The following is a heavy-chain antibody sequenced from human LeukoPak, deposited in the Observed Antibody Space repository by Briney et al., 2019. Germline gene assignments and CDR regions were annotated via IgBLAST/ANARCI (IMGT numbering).Heavy chain of an antibody. CDR2: IYTSGST. CDR3: ARSMYYYDSSGPTHYYYYYMDV. Sequence: SETLSLTCTVSGGSISSYYWSWIRQPAGKGQEWIGRIYTSGSTNYNPSLKSRVTMSVDTSKNQFSLKLSSVTAADTAMYYCARSMYYYDSSGPTHYYYYYMDVWGKGTTVTISS. J-gene: IGHJ6*03. D-gene: IGHD3-22*01. CDR1: GGSISSYY. V-gene: IGHV4-4*07.